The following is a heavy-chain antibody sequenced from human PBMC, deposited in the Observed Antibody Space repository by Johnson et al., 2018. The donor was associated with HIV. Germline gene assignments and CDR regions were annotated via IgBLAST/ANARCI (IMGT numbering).Heavy chain of an antibody. CDR1: GFTFSSYA. J-gene: IGHJ3*02. V-gene: IGHV3-30-3*01. D-gene: IGHD3-3*01. Sequence: QVQLVESGGGVVQPGRSLRLSCAASGFTFSSYAMHWVRQAPGKGLEWVAVISYDGSNKYYADSVKGRFTISRDTSKNTLYLQMNSLRVEDTAIYYCARQPDNFWSSDAFDIWGQGTMVTVSS. CDR3: ARQPDNFWSSDAFDI. CDR2: ISYDGSNK.